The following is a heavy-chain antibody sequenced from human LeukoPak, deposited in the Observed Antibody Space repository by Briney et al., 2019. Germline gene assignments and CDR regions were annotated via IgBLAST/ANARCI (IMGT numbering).Heavy chain of an antibody. J-gene: IGHJ5*02. CDR1: GFTVSSNY. CDR3: ARLGIAAENWFDP. Sequence: GGSLRLSCAASGFTVSSNYMSWVRQAPGKGLEWVSVIYSGGSTYYADSVKGRFTISRDNSKNTLYLQMNSLRAEDTAVYYCARLGIAAENWFDPWGPGTLVTVSS. V-gene: IGHV3-53*01. CDR2: IYSGGST. D-gene: IGHD6-13*01.